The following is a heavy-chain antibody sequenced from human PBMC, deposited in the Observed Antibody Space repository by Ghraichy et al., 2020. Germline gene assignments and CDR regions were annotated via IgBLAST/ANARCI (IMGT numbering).Heavy chain of an antibody. CDR1: GFTITSSF. Sequence: GGSLRLSCAASGFTITSSFMSWVRQVPGKGLEWVSVLYSGGRTYYADSVEGRFTISRDNSKNTLYLQMNTLRAEDTAVYYCARQDGAGCYYSAYWGQGTLVTVSS. V-gene: IGHV3-66*04. CDR3: ARQDGAGCYYSAY. D-gene: IGHD3-10*01. CDR2: LYSGGRT. J-gene: IGHJ4*02.